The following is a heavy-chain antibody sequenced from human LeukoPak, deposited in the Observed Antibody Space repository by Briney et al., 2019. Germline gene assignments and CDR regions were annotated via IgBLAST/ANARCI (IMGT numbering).Heavy chain of an antibody. Sequence: ASVKVSCKASGYTFTVYYIHWVRQAPGQGLEWMGRINPNIGGTNYAQKFQGRVTMTRDTSISTAYMELRSLRSDDTAVYYCARTRSDYWGQGTLVTVSS. J-gene: IGHJ4*02. V-gene: IGHV1-2*02. CDR1: GYTFTVYY. CDR3: ARTRSDY. CDR2: INPNIGGT.